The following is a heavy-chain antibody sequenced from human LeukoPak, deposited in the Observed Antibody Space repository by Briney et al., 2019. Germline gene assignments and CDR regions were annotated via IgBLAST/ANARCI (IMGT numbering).Heavy chain of an antibody. CDR2: ISSSSSYI. D-gene: IGHD5-24*01. V-gene: IGHV3-21*01. CDR3: ARGVTMATITPLLC. Sequence: GGSLRLSCAASGFTFSSYSMNWVREAPGKGLEWVSSISSSSSYIYYADSVKGRFTISRDNAKNSLYLQMNSLRAEDTAVYYCARGVTMATITPLLCWGQGTLVTAPS. J-gene: IGHJ4*02. CDR1: GFTFSSYS.